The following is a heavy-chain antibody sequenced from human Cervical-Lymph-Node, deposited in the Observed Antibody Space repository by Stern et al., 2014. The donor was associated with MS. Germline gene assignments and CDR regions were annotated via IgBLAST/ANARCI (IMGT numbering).Heavy chain of an antibody. CDR1: GFSFSNYA. V-gene: IGHV3-48*02. Sequence: EMQLVESGGGLVQPGGSLRLSCASSGFSFSNYAMNWVRQAPGKGLEWISFITTSSSNTEYADSVKGRFTVSRDNANNLLFLQMNGLTEEDTAVYYCAGRILGLYYAFDVWGQGTMVTVSS. J-gene: IGHJ3*01. CDR2: ITTSSSNT. D-gene: IGHD3-3*02. CDR3: AGRILGLYYAFDV.